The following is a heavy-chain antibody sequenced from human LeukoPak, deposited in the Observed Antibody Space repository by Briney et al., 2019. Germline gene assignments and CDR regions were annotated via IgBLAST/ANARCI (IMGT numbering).Heavy chain of an antibody. J-gene: IGHJ6*02. V-gene: IGHV1-3*01. Sequence: APVKVSCKASGYTFTNYIIHWVRQAPGQRLEWMGWINAGNGDTEYSHKFQGRVTSTRDTSASTAYMDLSSLRFEDTAVYYCARVVTRLREGAYQYDLDVWGQGTTVTVSS. D-gene: IGHD3-16*01. CDR2: INAGNGDT. CDR1: GYTFTNYI. CDR3: ARVVTRLREGAYQYDLDV.